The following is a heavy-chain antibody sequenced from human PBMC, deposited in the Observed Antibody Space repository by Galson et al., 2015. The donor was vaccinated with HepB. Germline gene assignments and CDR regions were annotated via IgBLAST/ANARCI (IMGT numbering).Heavy chain of an antibody. CDR3: ARSGDYFGSGSPLDY. J-gene: IGHJ4*02. Sequence: QSGAEVKKPGESLKISCQGSGYSFPDFWIGWVRQMPGKGLEWMGIIFPADSDTRYSPSFQGQVTNSADKSISTAYLQWSSLKASDTAMYYCARSGDYFGSGSPLDYWGQGTPVTVSS. CDR2: IFPADSDT. CDR1: GYSFPDFW. V-gene: IGHV5-51*03. D-gene: IGHD3-10*01.